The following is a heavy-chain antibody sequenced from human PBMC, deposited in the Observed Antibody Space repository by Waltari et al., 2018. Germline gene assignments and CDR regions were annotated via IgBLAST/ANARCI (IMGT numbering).Heavy chain of an antibody. CDR1: GGSISSSY. D-gene: IGHD6-19*01. V-gene: IGHV4-4*07. CDR2: IYARGDT. Sequence: QVQLQESGPGLVKPSETLSLICTVSGGSISSSYWSWIRQPAGKGLAWIGRIYARGDTNYNPSVKSRVTMSVEKSKNQCSLKLTCVTAADTALYYCARHKLKNRGGWSGGYWGQGTLVIVSS. J-gene: IGHJ4*02. CDR3: ARHKLKNRGGWSGGY.